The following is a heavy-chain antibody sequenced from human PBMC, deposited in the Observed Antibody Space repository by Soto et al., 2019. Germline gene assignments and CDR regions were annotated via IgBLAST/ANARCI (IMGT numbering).Heavy chain of an antibody. D-gene: IGHD3-22*01. J-gene: IGHJ4*02. V-gene: IGHV3-23*01. CDR3: AKGGYYYDSTGYY. Sequence: GGSRRLSWAASGFTFSSYAMSWFRQAPGKGLEWVSAISGSGVSTYYADSVKGRFTISRDNSKNTLYLQMNSLRAEDTAVYYCAKGGYYYDSTGYYWGQGTLVTVS. CDR1: GFTFSSYA. CDR2: ISGSGVST.